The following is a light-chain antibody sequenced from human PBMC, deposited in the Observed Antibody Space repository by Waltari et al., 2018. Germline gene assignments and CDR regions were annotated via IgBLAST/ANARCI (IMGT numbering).Light chain of an antibody. CDR1: QSLIHSNGLTY. V-gene: IGKV2-28*01. CDR3: MQALQTPTS. CDR2: LGS. Sequence: DIGMTQSPLSLRVTPGEPASIPCPSSQSLIHSNGLTYLDWYLQNPGQSPQLLIYLGSNRATGVPDRFSGSGSGTDFTLKISRVAAEDVGVYYCMQALQTPTSFGGGTKVEMK. J-gene: IGKJ4*01.